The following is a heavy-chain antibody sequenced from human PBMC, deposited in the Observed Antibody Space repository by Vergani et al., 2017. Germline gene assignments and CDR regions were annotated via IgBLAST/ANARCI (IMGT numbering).Heavy chain of an antibody. CDR1: GGTFSSYA. V-gene: IGHV1-69*01. CDR3: ARVNCSSTSCYGPLAY. CDR2: IIPIFGTA. Sequence: QVQLVQSGAEVKKPGSSVKVSCKASGGTFSSYAIIWVRQAPGQGLEWMGGIIPIFGTATYAQRFQGRVTITADESTSTAYMELSSLRSEDTAMYYWARVNCSSTSCYGPLAYWGQGTLVTVSS. J-gene: IGHJ4*02. D-gene: IGHD2-2*01.